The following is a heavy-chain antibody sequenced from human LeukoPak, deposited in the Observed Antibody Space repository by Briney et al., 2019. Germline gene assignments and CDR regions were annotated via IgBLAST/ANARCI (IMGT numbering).Heavy chain of an antibody. J-gene: IGHJ6*03. V-gene: IGHV3-21*01. Sequence: PGGSLRLSCAASGFTFSTYNMNWVRQAPGKGLKWVSSISSSSSYIYYADSVKGRFTISRDNAKNSLYLQMNSLRAEDTAVYYCARDYSLYDILTGYYGTGYMDVWGKGTTVTVSS. D-gene: IGHD3-9*01. CDR3: ARDYSLYDILTGYYGTGYMDV. CDR1: GFTFSTYN. CDR2: ISSSSSYI.